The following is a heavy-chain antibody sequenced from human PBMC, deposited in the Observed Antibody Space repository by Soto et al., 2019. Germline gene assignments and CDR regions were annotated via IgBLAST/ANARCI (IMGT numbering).Heavy chain of an antibody. CDR1: GFTFSSYG. J-gene: IGHJ6*02. V-gene: IGHV3-33*01. D-gene: IGHD1-1*01. CDR2: IWYDGSNK. CDR3: ARDGNSNDYYYYGMDG. Sequence: QVQLVESGGGVVQPGRSLRLSCAASGFTFSSYGMHWVRQAPGKGLEWVAVIWYDGSNKYYADSVNGRFTISRDNSKNTLYLKMNSLRAEDTAVYYCARDGNSNDYYYYGMDGWGQGTTVTVSS.